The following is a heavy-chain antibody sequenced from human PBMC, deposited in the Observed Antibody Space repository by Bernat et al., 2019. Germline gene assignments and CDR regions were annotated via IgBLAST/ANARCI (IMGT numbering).Heavy chain of an antibody. CDR1: GFTFSSYA. Sequence: EVQLLESGGGLVQPGGSLRLSCAASGFTFSSYAMSWVRQAPGKGLEWVSAISGSGGSTYYADSVKGRFTIPRDNSKNTLYLQMNSLRAEDTAVYYCAKEVYYYGSGSYYNWFDPWSQGTLVTVSS. V-gene: IGHV3-23*01. D-gene: IGHD3-10*01. CDR2: ISGSGGST. CDR3: AKEVYYYGSGSYYNWFDP. J-gene: IGHJ5*02.